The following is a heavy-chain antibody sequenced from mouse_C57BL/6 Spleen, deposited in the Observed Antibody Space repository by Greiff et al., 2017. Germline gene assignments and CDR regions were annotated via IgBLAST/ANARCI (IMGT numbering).Heavy chain of an antibody. CDR3: ARYLITTGRGAMDY. D-gene: IGHD1-1*01. CDR1: GYTFTSYW. V-gene: IGHV1-52*01. J-gene: IGHJ4*01. Sequence: QVQLQQPGAELVRPGSSVKLSCKASGYTFTSYWMHWVKQRPIQGLEWIGNIDPSDSETHYNQKFKDKATLTVDKSSSTAYMQISSLTSEDSAVYYCARYLITTGRGAMDYWGQGTSVTVSS. CDR2: IDPSDSET.